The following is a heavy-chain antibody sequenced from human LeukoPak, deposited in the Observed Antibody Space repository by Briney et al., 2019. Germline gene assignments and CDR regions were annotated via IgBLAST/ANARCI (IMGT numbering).Heavy chain of an antibody. Sequence: SETLSLTCTVSGGSVSSYYWSWIRQPPGKGLEWIGYIYYTGSTTYNPSLKSRVTISVDTSRNQFSLKLSSVTAADTAVYYCARGKAVGSGSYYNLNWFDPWGQGTLVTVSS. D-gene: IGHD3-10*01. CDR2: IYYTGST. J-gene: IGHJ5*02. CDR3: ARGKAVGSGSYYNLNWFDP. CDR1: GGSVSSYY. V-gene: IGHV4-59*08.